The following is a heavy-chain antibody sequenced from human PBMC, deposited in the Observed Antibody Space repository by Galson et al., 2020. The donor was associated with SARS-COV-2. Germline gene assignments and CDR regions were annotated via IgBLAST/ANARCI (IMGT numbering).Heavy chain of an antibody. J-gene: IGHJ6*02. D-gene: IGHD5-12*01. V-gene: IGHV3-11*04. CDR2: ISSSGSTI. CDR1: GFTFSDYY. Sequence: NSGGSLRLSCAASGFTFSDYYMSWIRQAPGKGLEWVSYISSSGSTIYYADSVKGRFTISRDNAKNSLYLQMNSLRAEDTAVYYCARVGYSGTRVFGMDVWGQGTTVTVSS. CDR3: ARVGYSGTRVFGMDV.